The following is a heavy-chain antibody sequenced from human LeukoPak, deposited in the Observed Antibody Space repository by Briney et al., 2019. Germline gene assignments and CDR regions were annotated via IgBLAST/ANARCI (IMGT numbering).Heavy chain of an antibody. J-gene: IGHJ4*02. V-gene: IGHV3-23*01. CDR1: GFTLSSYA. CDR2: ISGSGGST. D-gene: IGHD3-10*01. Sequence: GGSLRLSCAATGFTLSSYAMSWVRQAPGKGLEWVSAISGSGGSTYYADSVKGRFTISRDNSKNTLYLQMNSLRAEDTAVYYCAKGRGYYYGSGSYFDYWGQGTLVTVSS. CDR3: AKGRGYYYGSGSYFDY.